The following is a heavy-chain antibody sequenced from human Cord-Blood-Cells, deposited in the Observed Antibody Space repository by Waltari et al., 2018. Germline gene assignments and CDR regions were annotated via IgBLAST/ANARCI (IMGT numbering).Heavy chain of an antibody. Sequence: QVQLVESGGGVVQPGRSLRLSCAASGFTFSSYGMHWVRQAPGKGLEWVAVIWYDGSNKYYADSVKGRFTISRDNSKNTLYLQMNSLRAEDTAVYYCARDRLGWELLFHFDYWGQGTLVTVSS. V-gene: IGHV3-33*01. D-gene: IGHD1-26*01. CDR2: IWYDGSNK. J-gene: IGHJ4*02. CDR3: ARDRLGWELLFHFDY. CDR1: GFTFSSYG.